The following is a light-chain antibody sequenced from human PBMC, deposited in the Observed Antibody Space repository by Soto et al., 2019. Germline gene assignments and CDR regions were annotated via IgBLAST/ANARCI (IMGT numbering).Light chain of an antibody. Sequence: EVVMTQSPATLSVSPGKRATVSCRASESVGSNLAWYQQKPGQAPRLLIYGASTRASGIPARFTGSGSGTEFTLTISSLQSEDFALYYCQQYNNWPPYTFGQGTNLDIK. CDR2: GAS. CDR1: ESVGSN. J-gene: IGKJ2*01. CDR3: QQYNNWPPYT. V-gene: IGKV3D-15*01.